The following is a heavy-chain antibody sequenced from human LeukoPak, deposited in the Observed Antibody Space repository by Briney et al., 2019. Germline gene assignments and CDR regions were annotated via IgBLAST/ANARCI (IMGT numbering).Heavy chain of an antibody. CDR1: GFTFSSYE. D-gene: IGHD3-16*01. CDR3: ARVYDVLSI. V-gene: IGHV3-48*03. CDR2: IGSSGSAM. Sequence: QPGGSLRLSCAASGFTFSSYEMNWVRQAPGKGLEWVSYIGSSGSAMYYADSVKGRFTISRDNAKNSLYLQMNSLRAEDTAVYYCARVYDVLSIWGQGTMVTVSS. J-gene: IGHJ3*02.